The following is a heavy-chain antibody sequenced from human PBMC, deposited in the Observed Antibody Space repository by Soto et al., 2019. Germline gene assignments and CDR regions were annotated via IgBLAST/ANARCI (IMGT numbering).Heavy chain of an antibody. CDR1: AFTFNNYA. J-gene: IGHJ4*02. CDR2: IGGSGRTT. Sequence: EVQLLESGGGFVQPGGSLSLSCAASAFTFNNYAMSWVRQAPGKGLEWVSGIGGSGRTTYYAESVKGRFTISRDNSNNTLFLQMNSLRAEDTAVYYCAKSSYYDRSGDFYAYLGQVTLGTVS. CDR3: AKSSYYDRSGDFYAY. V-gene: IGHV3-23*01. D-gene: IGHD3-22*01.